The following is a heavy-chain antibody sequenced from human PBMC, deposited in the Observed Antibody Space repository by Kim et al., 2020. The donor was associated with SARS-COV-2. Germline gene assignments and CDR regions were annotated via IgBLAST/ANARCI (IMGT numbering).Heavy chain of an antibody. D-gene: IGHD6-13*01. J-gene: IGHJ6*02. CDR3: ARDLYSSSWWREFSSNYYYGMDV. CDR1: GFTFSSYW. V-gene: IGHV3-74*01. Sequence: GGSLRLSCAASGFTFSSYWMHWVRQAPGKGLVWVSRINSDGSSTSYADSVKGRFTISRDNAKNTLYLQMNSLRAEDTAVYYCARDLYSSSWWREFSSNYYYGMDVWGQGTTVTVSS. CDR2: INSDGSST.